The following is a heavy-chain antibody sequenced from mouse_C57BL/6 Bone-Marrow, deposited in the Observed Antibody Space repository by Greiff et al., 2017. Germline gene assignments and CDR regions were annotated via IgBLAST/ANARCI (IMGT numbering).Heavy chain of an antibody. CDR1: GFTFSSYG. CDR3: ARLHYYGSSYGFAY. CDR2: ISSGGSYT. Sequence: EVMLVESGGDLVKPGGSLKLSCAASGFTFSSYGMSWVRPTPDKRLAWVATISSGGSYTYYPDSVKGRFTISRDNAKNTLYLQMSSLKSEDTAMYYCARLHYYGSSYGFAYWGQGTLVTVSA. V-gene: IGHV5-6*02. J-gene: IGHJ3*01. D-gene: IGHD1-1*01.